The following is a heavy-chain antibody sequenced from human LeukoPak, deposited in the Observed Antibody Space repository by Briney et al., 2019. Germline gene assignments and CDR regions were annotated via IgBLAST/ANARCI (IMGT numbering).Heavy chain of an antibody. Sequence: ASVKVSCKASGYTFTSYIISWVRQAPGQGLEWMGWINAYNGNTDYAQRVQGRVTITADKSTSTAYMELSSLRSEDTAVYYCAREPLQGLLRYFDLWGRGTLVTVSS. V-gene: IGHV1-18*01. CDR3: AREPLQGLLRYFDL. CDR1: GYTFTSYI. CDR2: INAYNGNT. D-gene: IGHD2-15*01. J-gene: IGHJ2*01.